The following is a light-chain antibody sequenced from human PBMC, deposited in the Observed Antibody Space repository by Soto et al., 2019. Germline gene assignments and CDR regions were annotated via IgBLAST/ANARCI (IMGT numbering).Light chain of an antibody. CDR1: QSVLYSSNNKNY. CDR3: QQPISFPIT. Sequence: DIVMTQSPDSLAVSLGERATINCKSSQSVLYSSNNKNYLAWYQQKPGKAPKLLIYAASSLQSGVPSRFSGSGSGTDFTLTIRSLQPEDFATYYCQQPISFPITFGQGTRLEIK. V-gene: IGKV4-1*01. CDR2: AAS. J-gene: IGKJ5*01.